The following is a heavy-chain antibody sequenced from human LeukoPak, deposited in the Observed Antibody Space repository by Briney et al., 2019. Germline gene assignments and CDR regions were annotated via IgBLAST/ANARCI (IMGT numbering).Heavy chain of an antibody. CDR2: SGTDGDS. CDR1: GFSFSSSG. V-gene: IGHV3-23*01. CDR3: AREMTGYSDYYYYYGMDV. Sequence: GVLRLSCAASGFSFSSSGMNWVRQAPGKGLEWVSTSGTDGDSYYADSVKGRFAISRDNSKNSLYLQMNSLRAEDTAVYYCAREMTGYSDYYYYYGMDVWGQGTTVTVSS. J-gene: IGHJ6*02. D-gene: IGHD3-9*01.